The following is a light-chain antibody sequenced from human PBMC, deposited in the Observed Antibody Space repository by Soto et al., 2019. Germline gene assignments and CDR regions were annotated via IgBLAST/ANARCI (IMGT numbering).Light chain of an antibody. J-gene: IGLJ3*02. CDR2: EVS. CDR3: SSHTSSSIWV. Sequence: QYALTQPASVSGSPGQSITISCTGTSSDVGDYNFVSWYQQLPGKAPKLMIYEVSHRPSGVSNRFSGSKSGNTASLTISGLLAEDEAHYYCSSHTSSSIWVFGGGTKVTVL. V-gene: IGLV2-14*03. CDR1: SSDVGDYNF.